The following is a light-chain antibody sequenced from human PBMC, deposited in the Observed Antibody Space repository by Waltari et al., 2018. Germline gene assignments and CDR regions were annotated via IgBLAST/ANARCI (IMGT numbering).Light chain of an antibody. J-gene: IGLJ3*02. CDR3: SSRNGRANEVV. Sequence: SSELTQDPAVSVASGQTVRFTCQGDSLRTSYASWYQLKPGQAPVVVIYGKDKRPSGIPDRISGYSSGTTSSLTITGAQAEDEADYYCSSRNGRANEVVFAGGTKVTVL. V-gene: IGLV3-19*01. CDR1: SLRTSY. CDR2: GKD.